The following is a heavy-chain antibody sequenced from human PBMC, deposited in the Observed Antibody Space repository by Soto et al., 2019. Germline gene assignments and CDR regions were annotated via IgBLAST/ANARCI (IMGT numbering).Heavy chain of an antibody. CDR1: GYTFTSYA. D-gene: IGHD6-6*01. Sequence: ASVKVSCKASGYTFTSYAMHWVRQAPGQRLEWMGWINAGNGNTKYSQKFQGRVTITRDTSASTAYMELSSLRSEDTAVYYCARVPSEYSSSSKPFDYWGQGTLVTVSS. CDR3: ARVPSEYSSSSKPFDY. V-gene: IGHV1-3*01. J-gene: IGHJ4*02. CDR2: INAGNGNT.